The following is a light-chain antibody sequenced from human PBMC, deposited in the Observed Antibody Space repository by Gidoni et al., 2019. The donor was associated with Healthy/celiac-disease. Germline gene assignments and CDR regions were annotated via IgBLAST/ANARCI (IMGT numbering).Light chain of an antibody. CDR1: QGISNY. J-gene: IGKJ4*01. Sequence: DIQMTQSPSALSASVGDRVTITCRASQGISNYLAWYQKKPGKVPKLLIYAASTLQSGVPSRFSGSLSGTDFTLTISSLQPEDVATYYCQKYNSAPALTFGGGTKVEIK. V-gene: IGKV1-27*01. CDR2: AAS. CDR3: QKYNSAPALT.